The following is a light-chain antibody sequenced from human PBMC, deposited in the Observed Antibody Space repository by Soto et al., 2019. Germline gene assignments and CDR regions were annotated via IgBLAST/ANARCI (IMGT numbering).Light chain of an antibody. Sequence: EIVLTQSPGTLSLSPGDRATLSCRASQSLSVSYIAWYQQRPGQAPRLLIYGTSTRATGIPDRFSGSGSGTDLTLAISRLEPEDFAVYYCHQFGDSPQTFGQGTTVEI. CDR3: HQFGDSPQT. CDR1: QSLSVSY. J-gene: IGKJ1*01. CDR2: GTS. V-gene: IGKV3-20*01.